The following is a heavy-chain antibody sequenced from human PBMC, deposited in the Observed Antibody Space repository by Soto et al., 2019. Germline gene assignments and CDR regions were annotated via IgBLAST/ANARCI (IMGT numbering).Heavy chain of an antibody. J-gene: IGHJ3*02. CDR1: GGTFSSYT. CDR3: ARFSSSGIGEGDAFDI. D-gene: IGHD6-13*01. V-gene: IGHV1-69*02. CDR2: IIPILGIA. Sequence: SVKVSCKASGGTFSSYTISWVRKAPGQGLEWMGRIIPILGIANYAQKFQGRVTITADKSTSTAYMELSSLRSEDTAVYYCARFSSSGIGEGDAFDIWGQGTMVTVSS.